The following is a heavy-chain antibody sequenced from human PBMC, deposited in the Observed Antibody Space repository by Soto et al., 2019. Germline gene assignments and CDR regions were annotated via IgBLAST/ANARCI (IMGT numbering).Heavy chain of an antibody. Sequence: QLQVQESGPGLVKPSETLSLICTVSGGSISNYYWSWIRQPPRKGLEWIGYIDYSESTKYNPSLKSRVTISVDTSKNQFSLKLNSVTAADTAVYYCARLNGGVWGQGTTVTVSS. CDR3: ARLNGGV. CDR2: IDYSEST. CDR1: GGSISNYY. J-gene: IGHJ6*02. V-gene: IGHV4-59*01.